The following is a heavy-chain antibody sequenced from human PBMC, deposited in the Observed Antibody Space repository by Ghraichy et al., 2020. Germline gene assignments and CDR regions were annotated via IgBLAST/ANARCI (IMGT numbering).Heavy chain of an antibody. CDR3: ARETLAYYDSSGYYYSFDY. CDR2: IYYSGST. CDR1: GGSISSGVYY. V-gene: IGHV4-31*03. D-gene: IGHD3-22*01. J-gene: IGHJ4*02. Sequence: SETLSLTCTVSGGSISSGVYYWSWIRQHPGNGLEWIGYIYYSGSTYYNPSLKSRVTISVDTSKNQFSLKLSSVTAADTAVYYCARETLAYYDSSGYYYSFDYSGPGTLVTVFS.